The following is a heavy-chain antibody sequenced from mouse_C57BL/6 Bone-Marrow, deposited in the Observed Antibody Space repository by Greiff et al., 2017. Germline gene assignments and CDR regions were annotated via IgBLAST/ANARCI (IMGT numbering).Heavy chain of an antibody. CDR3: AILLLSYVPFCYAMDY. Sequence: QVHVKQSGAELARPGASVKLSCKASGYTFTSYGISWVKQRTGQGLEWIGEIYPRSGNTYYNEKFKGKATLTADKSSSTAYMELRSLTSEDSAVDFCAILLLSYVPFCYAMDYWGQGTSVTVSS. D-gene: IGHD1-1*01. CDR1: GYTFTSYG. CDR2: IYPRSGNT. V-gene: IGHV1-81*01. J-gene: IGHJ4*01.